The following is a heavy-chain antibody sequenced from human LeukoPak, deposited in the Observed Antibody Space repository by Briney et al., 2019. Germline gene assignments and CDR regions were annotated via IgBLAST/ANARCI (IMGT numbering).Heavy chain of an antibody. CDR3: ARGPSMDPFDY. Sequence: TGGSLRLSCAASGFTVSSNYMSWVRQAPGKGLEWVSVIYSGGSTYYAGSVKGRFTISRDNSKNTLYLQMNSPRAEDTAVYYCARGPSMDPFDYWGQGTLVTVSS. J-gene: IGHJ4*02. D-gene: IGHD2/OR15-2a*01. V-gene: IGHV3-53*01. CDR1: GFTVSSNY. CDR2: IYSGGST.